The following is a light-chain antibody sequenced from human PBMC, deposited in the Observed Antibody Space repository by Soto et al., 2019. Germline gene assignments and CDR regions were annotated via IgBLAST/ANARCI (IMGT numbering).Light chain of an antibody. J-gene: IGLJ3*02. V-gene: IGLV1-40*01. Sequence: QLVLTQPPSVSGAPGQRVTISCTGRSSNIGAGYDVHWFQQLPGTAPKLLIYGNSNRPSGVPDRFSGSKSGTSASLAITGLQAEDEADYYCQSYDSSLSGSVFGGGTKVTVL. CDR3: QSYDSSLSGSV. CDR1: SSNIGAGYD. CDR2: GNS.